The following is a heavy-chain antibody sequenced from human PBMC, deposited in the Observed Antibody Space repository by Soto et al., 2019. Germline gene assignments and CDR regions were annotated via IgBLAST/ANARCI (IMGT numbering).Heavy chain of an antibody. Sequence: QVQLVESGGGVVQPGRSLTLSCAPSGFAVGNYGIHWVRKAPGKGLEWVAVIRSDGSSKYYGDSVKVRFTSSRDNSKNTVYLQMTSLQDEDTAVYYCAIDGWEEPAGKETVREFDYRGQGTLVTVSS. V-gene: IGHV3-33*01. CDR1: GFAVGNYG. CDR3: AIDGWEEPAGKETVREFDY. J-gene: IGHJ4*02. D-gene: IGHD6-13*01. CDR2: IRSDGSSK.